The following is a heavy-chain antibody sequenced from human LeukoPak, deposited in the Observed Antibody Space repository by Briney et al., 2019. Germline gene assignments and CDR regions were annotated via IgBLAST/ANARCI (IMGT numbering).Heavy chain of an antibody. V-gene: IGHV1-18*01. CDR1: GYTFTSYG. CDR2: ISAYNGNT. Sequence: ASVKVSCKASGYTFTSYGISWVRQAPGQGLEWMGLISAYNGNTNYAQKLQGRVTMTTDTSTSTDYMELRSLRYDDTAVYYCARSGCSSTSCYGWFDPWGQGTLVTVSS. J-gene: IGHJ5*02. CDR3: ARSGCSSTSCYGWFDP. D-gene: IGHD2-2*01.